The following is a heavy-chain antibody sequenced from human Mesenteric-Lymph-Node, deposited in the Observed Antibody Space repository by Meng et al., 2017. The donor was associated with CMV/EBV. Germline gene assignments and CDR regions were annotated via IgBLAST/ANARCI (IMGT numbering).Heavy chain of an antibody. CDR1: GGSLSCYY. Sequence: CGVHGGSLSCYYWRWFRQPPGKGLEWIGKMDHSGGTSYNPSLKSRVTISVDSSRNQFSLRLTSVTAADTAVYYCARGEWFGESLTYYWGKGTLVTVSS. J-gene: IGHJ4*02. CDR3: ARGEWFGESLTYY. CDR2: MDHSGGT. V-gene: IGHV4-34*01. D-gene: IGHD3-10*01.